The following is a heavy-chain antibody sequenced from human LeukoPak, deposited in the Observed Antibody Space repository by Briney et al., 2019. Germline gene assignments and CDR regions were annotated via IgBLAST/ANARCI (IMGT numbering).Heavy chain of an antibody. CDR2: IWYDGSNK. D-gene: IGHD3-3*01. Sequence: QPGRSLRLSCAASGFTFSSYGMHWVRQAPGKGLEGVAVIWYDGSNKYYADSVKGRFTIYTDNSKNTLYLQMNSLRAEDTAVYYCARDFGVRARSRSPAFDIWGQGTMVTVSS. CDR1: GFTFSSYG. V-gene: IGHV3-33*01. CDR3: ARDFGVRARSRSPAFDI. J-gene: IGHJ3*02.